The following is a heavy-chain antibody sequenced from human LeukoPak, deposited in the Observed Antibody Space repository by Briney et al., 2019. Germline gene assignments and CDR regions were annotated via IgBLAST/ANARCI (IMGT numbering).Heavy chain of an antibody. CDR1: GFTFSSYW. CDR3: ARGPYSSNWYVDY. J-gene: IGHJ4*02. D-gene: IGHD6-13*01. Sequence: GGSLRLSCAASGFTFSSYWMSWVRLAPGKGLEWISYISRTCNSIYYADSVKGRFTISRDSAKNSLYLQMNSLRAEDTAVYYCARGPYSSNWYVDYWGQGTLVTVAS. CDR2: ISRTCNSI. V-gene: IGHV3-48*04.